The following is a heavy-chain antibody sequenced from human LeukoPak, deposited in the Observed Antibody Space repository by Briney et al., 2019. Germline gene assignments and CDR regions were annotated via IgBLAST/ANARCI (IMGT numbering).Heavy chain of an antibody. CDR1: GFTVSSNY. V-gene: IGHV3-53*05. CDR3: ARTTIAAREADY. Sequence: PRGSLRLSCAASGFTVSSNYMSWVRQAPGKGLEWVSVIYSGGSTYYADSVKGRFTISRDNSKNTLYLQMGSLRTEDMAVYYCARTTIAAREADYWGQGTLVTVSS. D-gene: IGHD6-25*01. J-gene: IGHJ4*02. CDR2: IYSGGST.